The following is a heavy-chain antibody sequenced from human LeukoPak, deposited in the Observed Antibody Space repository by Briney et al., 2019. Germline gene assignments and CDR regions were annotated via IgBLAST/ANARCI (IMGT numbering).Heavy chain of an antibody. CDR1: GGSISSGDYY. CDR3: ARGTTMVRGVSGAFDI. V-gene: IGHV4-30-4*01. CDR2: IYYSGST. Sequence: SQTLSLTCTVSGGSISSGDYYWSWIRQPPGKGLEWIGYIYYSGSTYYNPSLKSRVTISVDTSKNQFSLKLSSVTAADTAVYYCARGTTMVRGVSGAFDIWGQGTMVTVSS. J-gene: IGHJ3*02. D-gene: IGHD3-10*01.